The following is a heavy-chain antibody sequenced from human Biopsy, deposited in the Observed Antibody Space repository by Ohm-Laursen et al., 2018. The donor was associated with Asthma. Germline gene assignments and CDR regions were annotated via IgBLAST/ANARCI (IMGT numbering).Heavy chain of an antibody. Sequence: SLRLSCAASGFTFSTSWMTRVRQVPGRGLEWVANIKHDGSENNHVDSLKGRFTISRDNAKNSLYLQMNSLRAEDTAVYYCARTFHFWSPYHAEHYQLWGQGTLVTVPS. CDR2: IKHDGSEN. D-gene: IGHD3-3*02. CDR1: GFTFSTSW. J-gene: IGHJ1*01. V-gene: IGHV3-7*01. CDR3: ARTFHFWSPYHAEHYQL.